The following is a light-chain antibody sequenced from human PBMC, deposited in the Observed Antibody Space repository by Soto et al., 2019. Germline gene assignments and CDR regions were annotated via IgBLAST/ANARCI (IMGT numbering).Light chain of an antibody. CDR3: CSYAGSNTLV. V-gene: IGLV2-11*01. Sequence: QSALTQPRSVSGSPGQSVTISCTGTSSDVGGYNYVTWYQHHAGKAPKLRIYDVSKRPSGVPDRFSGSRSGNTASLTISGLQAEDEAEYSCCSYAGSNTLVCGGGTKLTVL. CDR1: SSDVGGYNY. J-gene: IGLJ3*02. CDR2: DVS.